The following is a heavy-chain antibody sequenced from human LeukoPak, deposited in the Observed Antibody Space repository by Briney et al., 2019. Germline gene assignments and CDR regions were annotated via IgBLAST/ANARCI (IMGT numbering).Heavy chain of an antibody. CDR2: ISAYNGNT. J-gene: IGHJ6*03. Sequence: ASVKVSCKASGYTFSSYGISWVRQAPGQGLEWMGWISAYNGNTNYAQKLQGRVTMTTDTSTSTAYMELRSLRSDDTAVYYCARGRGEVVAATPYYYMDVWGKGTTVTVSS. CDR1: GYTFSSYG. D-gene: IGHD2-15*01. V-gene: IGHV1-18*01. CDR3: ARGRGEVVAATPYYYMDV.